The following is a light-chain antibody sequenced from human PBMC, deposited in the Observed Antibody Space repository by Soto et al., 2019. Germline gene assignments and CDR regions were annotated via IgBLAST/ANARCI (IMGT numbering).Light chain of an antibody. J-gene: IGKJ3*01. V-gene: IGKV3-20*01. CDR2: GAF. CDR3: HQYGSAPFT. CDR1: QGVSANS. Sequence: EIVLTQSPGTLSLSPGDRATLSCRASQGVSANSLAWYQHKVGQAPRLLIYGAFSRATGIPDRFSGNGSETDFTLTISRLEPEDFAVYFCHQYGSAPFTFGPGTKVDLK.